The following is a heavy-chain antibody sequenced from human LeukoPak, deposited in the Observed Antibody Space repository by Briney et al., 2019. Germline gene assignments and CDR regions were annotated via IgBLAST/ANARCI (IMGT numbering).Heavy chain of an antibody. D-gene: IGHD3-10*01. J-gene: IGHJ4*02. CDR1: RFSLSSYW. Sequence: AQSRRLSSVPSRFSLSSYWMTWDRQAAGNGRGWVANIGPAGSETYYMDAVKGRFTISRDNAKTLLYLQMNSRRAEDTAVYYCGRFGDEAAVDYWGQGTLVTVSS. CDR2: IGPAGSET. V-gene: IGHV3-7*01. CDR3: GRFGDEAAVDY.